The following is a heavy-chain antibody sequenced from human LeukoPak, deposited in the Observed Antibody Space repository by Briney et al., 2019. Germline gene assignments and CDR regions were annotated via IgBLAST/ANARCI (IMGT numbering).Heavy chain of an antibody. D-gene: IGHD3-3*01. CDR2: INHSGST. J-gene: IGHJ6*03. Sequence: SETLSLTCAVYGGSFSGYYWSWIRQPPGKGMEWIGEINHSGSTNYNPSLKSRVTISVDTSKNQFSLKLSSVTAADTAVYYCASASHYDPYYMDVWGKGTTVTVSS. V-gene: IGHV4-34*01. CDR1: GGSFSGYY. CDR3: ASASHYDPYYMDV.